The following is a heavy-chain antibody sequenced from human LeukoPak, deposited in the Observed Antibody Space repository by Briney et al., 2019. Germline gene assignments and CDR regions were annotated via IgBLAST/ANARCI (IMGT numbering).Heavy chain of an antibody. V-gene: IGHV3-7*01. CDR1: GFTFSDYW. J-gene: IGHJ6*03. CDR2: INQDGSEE. Sequence: GGSLRLSCAASGFTFSDYWMTWVRQAPGKGLEWVANINQDGSEEYYVDSVKGRFTISRDNAKNSLYLQMNSLRAEDTAVYYCAREITMVRGVIYYYYYYYMDVWGKGTTVTISS. D-gene: IGHD3-10*01. CDR3: AREITMVRGVIYYYYYYYMDV.